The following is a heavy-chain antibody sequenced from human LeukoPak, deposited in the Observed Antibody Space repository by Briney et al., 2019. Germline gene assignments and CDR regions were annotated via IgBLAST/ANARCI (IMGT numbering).Heavy chain of an antibody. D-gene: IGHD3-9*01. CDR3: ARTYYDILTAYPSDRYGMDV. J-gene: IGHJ6*02. CDR1: GFTFSDYY. V-gene: IGHV3-11*01. CDR2: ISSSGSTI. Sequence: GGSLRLSCAASGFTFSDYYMSWIRQAPGKGLEWVSYISSSGSTIYYADSVKGRSTISRDNAKNSLYLQMNSLRAEDTAVYYCARTYYDILTAYPSDRYGMDVWGQGTTVTVSS.